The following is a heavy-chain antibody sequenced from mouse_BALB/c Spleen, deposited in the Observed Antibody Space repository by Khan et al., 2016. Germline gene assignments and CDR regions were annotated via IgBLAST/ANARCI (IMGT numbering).Heavy chain of an antibody. Sequence: EVQPQESGPGLVEPSQSLSLTCTVTGYSITSDYAWNWIPQFPGNKLEWMGYIRYSGNTNNNPSLKSQIPNTRDTSKNQFFMQLYPVTTEDKATYYCTRSPTATRYFDDWGEGTTVTVSS. CDR3: TRSPTATRYFDD. CDR1: GYSITSDYA. V-gene: IGHV3-2*02. D-gene: IGHD1-2*01. J-gene: IGHJ1*01. CDR2: IRYSGNT.